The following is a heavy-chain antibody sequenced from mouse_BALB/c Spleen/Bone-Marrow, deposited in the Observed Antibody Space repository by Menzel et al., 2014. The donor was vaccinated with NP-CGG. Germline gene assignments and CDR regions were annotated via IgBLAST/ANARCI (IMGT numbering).Heavy chain of an antibody. D-gene: IGHD3-3*01. CDR2: ISGSGSST. V-gene: IGHV5-6-3*01. CDR3: ARGRDWFDY. CDR1: GFTFSGYG. Sequence: EVQGVESGGGLVQPGGSLKLSCAASGFTFSGYGMSWVRQTPDKGLELVATISGSGSSTYYPDSVKGRFTISRDNARNTPYLQMSSLKSEDTAMYYCARGRDWFDYWGQGTTLTVSS. J-gene: IGHJ2*01.